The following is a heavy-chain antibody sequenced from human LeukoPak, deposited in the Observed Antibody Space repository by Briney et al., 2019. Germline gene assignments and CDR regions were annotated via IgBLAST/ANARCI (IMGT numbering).Heavy chain of an antibody. CDR1: GYTFTSYD. D-gene: IGHD6-19*01. J-gene: IGHJ1*01. Sequence: ASVKVSCKASGYTFTSYDINWVRQATGQGLEWMGWMNPNSGNTGYAQKFQGRVTMTRNTSISTAYMELSSLRSEDTAVYYCARGGYSSGRYAEYFQHWGQGTLVTVSS. CDR2: MNPNSGNT. V-gene: IGHV1-8*01. CDR3: ARGGYSSGRYAEYFQH.